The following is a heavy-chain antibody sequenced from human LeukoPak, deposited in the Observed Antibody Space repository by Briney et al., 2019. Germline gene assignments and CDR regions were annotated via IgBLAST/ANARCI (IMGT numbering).Heavy chain of an antibody. Sequence: PGGSLRLSCAASXFXXSXYEXNXVXXAXXKXXEWVSYISNSGSTIYYXDSVKGRFTISRDXAKNSLYLQMNSLRADDTAVYYCXRDPRGYSSGSDDFWGQGTLVTVSS. D-gene: IGHD5-18*01. CDR1: XFXXSXYE. CDR2: ISNSGSTI. V-gene: IGHV3-48*03. J-gene: IGHJ4*02. CDR3: XRDPRGYSSGSDDF.